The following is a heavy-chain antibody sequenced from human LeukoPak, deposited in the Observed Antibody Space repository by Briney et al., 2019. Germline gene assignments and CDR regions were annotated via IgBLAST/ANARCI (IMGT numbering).Heavy chain of an antibody. J-gene: IGHJ6*03. Sequence: PSETLSFTCAVYGGSFSGYYWSWIRQPPGKGLEWIGEINHSGSTNYNPSLKSRVTISVDTSKNQFSLKLSSVTAADTAVYYCARRGRRMVRGVISYYYMDVWGKGTTVTISS. CDR1: GGSFSGYY. CDR3: ARRGRRMVRGVISYYYMDV. CDR2: INHSGST. D-gene: IGHD3-10*01. V-gene: IGHV4-34*01.